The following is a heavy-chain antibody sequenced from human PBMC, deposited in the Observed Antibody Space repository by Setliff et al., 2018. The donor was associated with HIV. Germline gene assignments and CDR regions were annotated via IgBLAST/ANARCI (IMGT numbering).Heavy chain of an antibody. D-gene: IGHD3-22*01. CDR3: AVRRYYDSTGYYDY. Sequence: PSETLSLTCTVSGDSISSHHWSWIRQHPGKGLEWIGSIYYSGSTYYNPSLKSRVTISVDTSKNQFSLKLRSVTAADTAAYYCAVRRYYDSTGYYDYRGQGTLVTVSS. CDR1: GDSISSHH. J-gene: IGHJ4*02. V-gene: IGHV4-59*05. CDR2: IYYSGST.